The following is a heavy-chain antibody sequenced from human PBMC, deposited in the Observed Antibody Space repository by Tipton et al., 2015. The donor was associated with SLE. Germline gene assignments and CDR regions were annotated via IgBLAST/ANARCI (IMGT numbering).Heavy chain of an antibody. V-gene: IGHV3-7*01. Sequence: GSLRLSCAASGFTFSSYWMSWVRQAPGKGLEWVANIKQDGSEKYYVDSVKGRFTISRDNAKNSLYLQMNSLRAEDTAVYYCARGPPAGAGAFDYWGQGTLVTVSS. CDR1: GFTFSSYW. J-gene: IGHJ4*02. D-gene: IGHD6-19*01. CDR3: ARGPPAGAGAFDY. CDR2: IKQDGSEK.